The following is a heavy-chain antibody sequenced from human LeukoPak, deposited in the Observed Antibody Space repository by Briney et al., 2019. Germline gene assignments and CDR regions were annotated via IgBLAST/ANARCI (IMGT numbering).Heavy chain of an antibody. D-gene: IGHD3-3*01. Sequence: GGSLRLSCAASGFTFSDSAVSWVRHSPGEGLKWVSSISDTGGRTYYADSVKGRFTITRDNSRNAVNLQMNSLRAGDTARYYCAKGGQDFDFWRFDLWGQGILVIVSS. CDR2: ISDTGGRT. J-gene: IGHJ5*02. CDR1: GFTFSDSA. CDR3: AKGGQDFDFWRFDL. V-gene: IGHV3-23*01.